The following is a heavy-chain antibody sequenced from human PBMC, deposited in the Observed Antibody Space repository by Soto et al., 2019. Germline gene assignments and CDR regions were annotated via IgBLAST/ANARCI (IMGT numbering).Heavy chain of an antibody. Sequence: EVQLVESGGALVKPGGSLRLSCAASGFTFSSYSMNWVRQAPGKGLEWVSSISSSSSYIYYADSVKGRFTISRDNAKNSLYLQMNSLRAEDTAVYYCASSQDYGDYILDYWGQGTLVTVSS. D-gene: IGHD4-17*01. CDR1: GFTFSSYS. CDR3: ASSQDYGDYILDY. CDR2: ISSSSSYI. J-gene: IGHJ4*02. V-gene: IGHV3-21*01.